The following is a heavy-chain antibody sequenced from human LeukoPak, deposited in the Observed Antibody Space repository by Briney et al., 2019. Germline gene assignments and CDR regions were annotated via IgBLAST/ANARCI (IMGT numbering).Heavy chain of an antibody. CDR3: AREGRDSGNWYPPFDY. Sequence: ASVKVSCKASGYTFTSYYMHGVRQAPGQGREWMGRINPNTGDTNYAQNFQGRVTMTRDTSISTAYMELSGLRFDETAVYYCAREGRDSGNWYPPFDYWGQGTLVTVSS. CDR2: INPNTGDT. V-gene: IGHV1-2*06. CDR1: GYTFTSYY. J-gene: IGHJ4*02. D-gene: IGHD6-13*01.